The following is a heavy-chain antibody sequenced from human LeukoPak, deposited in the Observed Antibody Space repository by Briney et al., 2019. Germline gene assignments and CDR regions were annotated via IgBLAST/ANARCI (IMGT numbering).Heavy chain of an antibody. Sequence: EASVKVSCKASGYTFTGYYMHWVRQAPGQGLEWMGWINPNSGGTNYAQKFQGRVTMTRDTSISTAYMELSRLRSDDTAVYYCARETGYAYGRAPLDYWGQGTLVTVSS. D-gene: IGHD5-18*01. CDR3: ARETGYAYGRAPLDY. J-gene: IGHJ4*02. V-gene: IGHV1-2*02. CDR2: INPNSGGT. CDR1: GYTFTGYY.